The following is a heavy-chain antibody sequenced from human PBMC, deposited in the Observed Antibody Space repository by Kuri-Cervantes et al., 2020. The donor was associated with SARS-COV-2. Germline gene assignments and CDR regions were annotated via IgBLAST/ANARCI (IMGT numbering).Heavy chain of an antibody. CDR2: IYPGDSDT. J-gene: IGHJ4*02. V-gene: IGHV5-51*06. Sequence: GGSLRLSCEGVGYNFASYWIAWVRQMPGKGLEWMGIIYPGDSDTRYSPSFKGQVTISAAQSIGTAYLQWNTLKASDTAVYYCARAPSGVSHRYHYDYWGQGTLVTVSS. CDR3: ARAPSGVSHRYHYDY. D-gene: IGHD3-16*02. CDR1: GYNFASYW.